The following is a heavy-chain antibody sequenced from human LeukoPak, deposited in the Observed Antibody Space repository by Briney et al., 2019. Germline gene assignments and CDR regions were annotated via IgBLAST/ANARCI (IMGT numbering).Heavy chain of an antibody. D-gene: IGHD2-2*01. Sequence: PGGSLRLSCAASGFTFSSYSMNWVRRAPGKGLEWVSSISSSSSHIYYADSVKGRFTISRDNAKNSLYLQMNSLRAEDTAVYYCARRYCTTTSCSGGNVWGQGTTVTVSS. CDR2: ISSSSSHI. CDR1: GFTFSSYS. CDR3: ARRYCTTTSCSGGNV. V-gene: IGHV3-21*01. J-gene: IGHJ6*02.